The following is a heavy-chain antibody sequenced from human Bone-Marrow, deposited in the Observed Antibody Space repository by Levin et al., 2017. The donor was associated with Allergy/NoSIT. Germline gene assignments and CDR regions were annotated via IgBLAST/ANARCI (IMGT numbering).Heavy chain of an antibody. V-gene: IGHV3-66*01. CDR1: GFNVSGNY. J-gene: IGHJ5*02. CDR2: MYSSGTT. Sequence: GESLKISCAASGFNVSGNYMSWVRQAPGKGLEWVAVMYSSGTTYYAESAKGRCTISRDNAKNKLYLQMNSRRGEDTAVYYCASAGYSSAWYDWFDPWGQGTLVTVSS. CDR3: ASAGYSSAWYDWFDP. D-gene: IGHD6-13*01.